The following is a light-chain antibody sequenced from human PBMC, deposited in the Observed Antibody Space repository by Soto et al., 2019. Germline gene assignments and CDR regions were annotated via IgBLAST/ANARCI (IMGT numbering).Light chain of an antibody. Sequence: ETVMTQSPATLSVSPADRATLSCSASQSVSYNLAWYQQKPGQAPRLLIYDASTRATGIPARFSGSASGTEFTLPISSLLSEDFAVYYCQQYNNWPLTFGGGTKVEMK. CDR2: DAS. CDR1: QSVSYN. J-gene: IGKJ4*01. V-gene: IGKV3D-15*01. CDR3: QQYNNWPLT.